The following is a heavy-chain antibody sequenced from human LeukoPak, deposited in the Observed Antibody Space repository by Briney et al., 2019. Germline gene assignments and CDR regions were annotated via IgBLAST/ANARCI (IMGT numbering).Heavy chain of an antibody. Sequence: GRSLRLSCAASGFTFSSYAMSWVRQAPGKGLEWVSGTSWNSGSIGYADSVKGRFTISRDNAKNSLYLQMNSLRAEDTALYYCAKGSYSSSWGRDYFDYWGQGTLVTVSS. CDR1: GFTFSSYA. CDR3: AKGSYSSSWGRDYFDY. D-gene: IGHD6-13*01. CDR2: TSWNSGSI. V-gene: IGHV3-9*01. J-gene: IGHJ4*02.